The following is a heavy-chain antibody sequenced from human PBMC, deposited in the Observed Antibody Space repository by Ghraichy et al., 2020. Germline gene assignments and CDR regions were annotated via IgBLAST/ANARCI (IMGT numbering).Heavy chain of an antibody. Sequence: GGSLRLSCAASGFTFSSYSMNWVRQAPGKGLEWVSSISSSSSYIYYADSVKGRFTISRDNAKNSLYLQMNSLRAEDTAVYYCARDQGSTSSYYYGMDVWGQGTTFTVSS. CDR2: ISSSSSYI. V-gene: IGHV3-21*01. D-gene: IGHD6-13*01. CDR1: GFTFSSYS. J-gene: IGHJ6*02. CDR3: ARDQGSTSSYYYGMDV.